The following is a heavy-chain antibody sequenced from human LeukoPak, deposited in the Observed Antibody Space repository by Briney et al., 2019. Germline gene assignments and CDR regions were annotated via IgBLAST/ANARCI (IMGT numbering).Heavy chain of an antibody. CDR2: ILYDGSNK. CDR3: AKDRPERMTTATPADY. D-gene: IGHD4-17*01. CDR1: GFTFSNYG. J-gene: IGHJ4*02. Sequence: GRSLRLSCAASGFTFSNYGMHWVRQAPGKGLEWVSVILYDGSNKYYADSVKGRFTISRDNSKNTLYLQMNSLRAEDTAVYYCAKDRPERMTTATPADYFGQGTLVTESS. V-gene: IGHV3-30*18.